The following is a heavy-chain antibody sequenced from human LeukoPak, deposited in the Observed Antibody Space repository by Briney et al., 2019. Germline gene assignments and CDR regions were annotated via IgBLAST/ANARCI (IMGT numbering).Heavy chain of an antibody. Sequence: GGSLRLXCAASGFTFSSYGMHWVRQAPGKGLEWVAFIRYDGSNKYYADSVKGRFTISRDNSKNTLYPQMNSLRAEDTAVYYCAKEGTRYSSSWYYYYYMDVWGKGTTVTVSS. D-gene: IGHD6-13*01. CDR2: IRYDGSNK. V-gene: IGHV3-30*02. CDR1: GFTFSSYG. J-gene: IGHJ6*03. CDR3: AKEGTRYSSSWYYYYYMDV.